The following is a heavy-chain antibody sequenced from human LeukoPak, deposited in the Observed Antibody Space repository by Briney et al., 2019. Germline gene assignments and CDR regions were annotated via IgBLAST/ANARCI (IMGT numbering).Heavy chain of an antibody. Sequence: GGSLNLSCAAPGSTPSSNGMNWVGQAQAKGLEWVAVISYDGSNKYYADSVKGRFTVSRDNSKNTLYLQMNSLRAEDTAVYYCAFGEFDYWGQGTLVTVSS. CDR1: GSTPSSNG. V-gene: IGHV3-30*03. D-gene: IGHD3-10*01. CDR3: AFGEFDY. CDR2: ISYDGSNK. J-gene: IGHJ4*02.